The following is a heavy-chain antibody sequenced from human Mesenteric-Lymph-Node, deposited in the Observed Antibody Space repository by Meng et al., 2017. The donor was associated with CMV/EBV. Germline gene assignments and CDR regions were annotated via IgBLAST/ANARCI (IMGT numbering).Heavy chain of an antibody. CDR2: INHSGST. CDR1: GGSISSSSHY. Sequence: SETLSLTCTVSGGSISSSSHYWGWLRQSPGKGLEWIGEINHSGSTNYNPSLKSRVTISVDTSKNQFSLKLSSVTAADTAVYYCARVMYNSDAFDIWGQGTMVTVSS. V-gene: IGHV4-39*07. CDR3: ARVMYNSDAFDI. D-gene: IGHD1-20*01. J-gene: IGHJ3*02.